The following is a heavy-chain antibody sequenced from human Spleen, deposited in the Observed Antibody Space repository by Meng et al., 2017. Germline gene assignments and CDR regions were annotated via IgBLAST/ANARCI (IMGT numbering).Heavy chain of an antibody. J-gene: IGHJ4*02. CDR1: GYNFPDYW. V-gene: IGHV1-2*06. Sequence: ASVKVSCKPSGYNFPDYWLHWVRRAPGQGLEWMGRIDPKSGDTHYAQRFQGRVTMTRDTSISTAYMDLSRLTSDDTAVYYCARWGNNNQTYCGGDCYSSYWGQGTLVTVSS. D-gene: IGHD2-21*02. CDR3: ARWGNNNQTYCGGDCYSSY. CDR2: IDPKSGDT.